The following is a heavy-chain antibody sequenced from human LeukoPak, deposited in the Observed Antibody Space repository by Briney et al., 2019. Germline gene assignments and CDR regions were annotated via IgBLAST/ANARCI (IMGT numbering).Heavy chain of an antibody. CDR1: GFTFSSYW. J-gene: IGHJ4*02. Sequence: GGSLRLSCAASGFTFSSYWMHWVRQAPGKGLEWVSDISSSGSTKDYADSVKGRFTISRDNAKDSLYLQMNSLRVEDTAVYYCAKAGPGFGFDYWGQGTLVTVSS. CDR2: ISSSGSTK. V-gene: IGHV3-48*04. D-gene: IGHD3-10*01. CDR3: AKAGPGFGFDY.